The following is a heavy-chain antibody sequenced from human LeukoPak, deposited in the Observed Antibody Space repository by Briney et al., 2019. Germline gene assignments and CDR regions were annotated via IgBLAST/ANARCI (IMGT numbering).Heavy chain of an antibody. D-gene: IGHD6-13*01. CDR1: GFTFSSYA. V-gene: IGHV3-23*01. CDR2: ISGSGGST. CDR3: AKEPSSWYDSYGRDV. J-gene: IGHJ6*02. Sequence: GGSLRLSCAASGFTFSSYAMSWVRQAPGKGREWVSAISGSGGSTYYADSVKARFTISRDNSKNALYLKMNSLRAEDTAVYYCAKEPSSWYDSYGRDVWGQGTTVTVSS.